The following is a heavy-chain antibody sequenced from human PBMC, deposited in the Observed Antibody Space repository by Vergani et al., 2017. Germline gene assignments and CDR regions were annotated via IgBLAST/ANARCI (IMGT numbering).Heavy chain of an antibody. CDR1: GFTFSSHD. J-gene: IGHJ4*02. V-gene: IGHV3-30*18. Sequence: QVHLVESGGGVVQPGRSLRLSCAASGFTFSSHDMHWVRQAPGKGLEWVAFVSYDGNNEYYADSVKGRFTLSRDNSKSALYLQMNSLRPEDTALYFCAKVTLSGWYGDFFDYWGQGTLVTVSS. CDR3: AKVTLSGWYGDFFDY. D-gene: IGHD6-19*01. CDR2: VSYDGNNE.